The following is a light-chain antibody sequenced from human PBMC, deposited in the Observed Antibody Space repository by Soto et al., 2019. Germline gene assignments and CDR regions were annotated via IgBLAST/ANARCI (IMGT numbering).Light chain of an antibody. CDR3: QQYTNWPYT. J-gene: IGKJ2*01. V-gene: IGKV3-15*01. Sequence: IVMAQSPATLSVSPGERASLSWRASQSVGSNLAWYQQTAGQAPRLLIYGASTRATGIPARFSGSGSGTEFTLTISSLQSEDFAVYSCQQYTNWPYTFGQGTKLEIK. CDR1: QSVGSN. CDR2: GAS.